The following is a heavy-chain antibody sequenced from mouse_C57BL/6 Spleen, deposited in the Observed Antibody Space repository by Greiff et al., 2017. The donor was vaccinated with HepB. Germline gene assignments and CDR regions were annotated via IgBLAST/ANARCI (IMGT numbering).Heavy chain of an antibody. CDR2: INPSNGGT. V-gene: IGHV1-53*01. D-gene: IGHD3-3*01. J-gene: IGHJ3*01. CDR3: SRKGGRETWFAY. CDR1: GYTFTSYW. Sequence: VQLQQPGPELVKPGASVKLSCKASGYTFTSYWMHWVKQRPGQGLEWIGNINPSNGGTNYNEKFKSKATLTVDKSSSTAYMQLSSLTSEDSAVYYCSRKGGRETWFAYWGQGTLVTVSA.